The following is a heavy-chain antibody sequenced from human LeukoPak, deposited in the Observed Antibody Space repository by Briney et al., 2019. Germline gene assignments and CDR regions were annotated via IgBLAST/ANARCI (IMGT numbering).Heavy chain of an antibody. Sequence: GGFLRLSCAASGFTFSSYWMHWVRQAPGKGLVWVSRINSDGSTTTYADSVKGRFTISRDNAKNTLYLQMNSLRAGDTALYYCARSRNFDYWGQGTLVTVSS. J-gene: IGHJ4*02. CDR1: GFTFSSYW. V-gene: IGHV3-74*03. CDR2: INSDGSTT. CDR3: ARSRNFDY.